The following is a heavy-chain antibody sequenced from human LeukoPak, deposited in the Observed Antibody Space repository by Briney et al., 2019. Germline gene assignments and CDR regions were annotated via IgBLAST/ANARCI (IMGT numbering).Heavy chain of an antibody. CDR1: GGSISSGAYY. V-gene: IGHV4-61*08. CDR2: IYYSGST. J-gene: IGHJ5*02. CDR3: ARQVKAAADWFDP. D-gene: IGHD6-13*01. Sequence: SETLSLTCTVSGGSISSGAYYWSWIRQPPGKGLEWIGYIYYSGSTNYNPSLKSRVTISVDTSKNQFSLKLSSVTAADTAVYYCARQVKAAADWFDPWGQGTLVTVSS.